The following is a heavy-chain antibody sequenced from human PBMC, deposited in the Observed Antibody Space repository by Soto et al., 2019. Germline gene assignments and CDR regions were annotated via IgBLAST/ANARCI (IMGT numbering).Heavy chain of an antibody. Sequence: SETLSLTCTVSGGSISSYYWSWIRQPPGKGLEWIGYIYYSGSTNYNPSLKSRVTISVDTSKNQFSLKLSSVTAADTAVYYCARTYARWFGELYFDYWGQGTLVTVSS. J-gene: IGHJ4*02. V-gene: IGHV4-59*01. CDR1: GGSISSYY. D-gene: IGHD3-10*01. CDR2: IYYSGST. CDR3: ARTYARWFGELYFDY.